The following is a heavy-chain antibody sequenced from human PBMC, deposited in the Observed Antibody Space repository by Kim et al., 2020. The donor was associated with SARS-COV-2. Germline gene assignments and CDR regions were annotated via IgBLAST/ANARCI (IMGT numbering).Heavy chain of an antibody. J-gene: IGHJ5*02. CDR2: ISWNSGSI. D-gene: IGHD3-10*01. CDR3: AKGLWFGESLGWFDP. V-gene: IGHV3-9*01. CDR1: GFTFDDYA. Sequence: GGSLRLSCAASGFTFDDYAMHWVRQAPGKGLEWVSGISWNSGSIGYADSVKGRFTISRDNAKNSLYLQMNSLRAEDTALYYCAKGLWFGESLGWFDPWGQGTLVTVSS.